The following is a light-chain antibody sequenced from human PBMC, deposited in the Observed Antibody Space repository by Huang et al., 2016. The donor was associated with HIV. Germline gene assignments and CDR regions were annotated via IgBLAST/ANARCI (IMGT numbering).Light chain of an antibody. Sequence: EILMTQSPATLSVSPGERATLSRRASQSVSSNLAWYQQKPGQAPRLLIYGASTRATGIPARFSGSGSGTEFTLTISSLQSEDFAVYYCQQYNDWPPYTFGQGTKLEIK. CDR1: QSVSSN. CDR2: GAS. V-gene: IGKV3-15*01. J-gene: IGKJ2*01. CDR3: QQYNDWPPYT.